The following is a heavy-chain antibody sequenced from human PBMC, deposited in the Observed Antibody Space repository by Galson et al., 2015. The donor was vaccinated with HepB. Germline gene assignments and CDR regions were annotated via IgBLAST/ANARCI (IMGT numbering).Heavy chain of an antibody. V-gene: IGHV3-15*01. CDR3: TTVGSLVPAAIWRWFDP. J-gene: IGHJ5*02. D-gene: IGHD2-2*02. CDR1: GFTFSNAW. CDR2: IKSKTDGGTT. Sequence: SLRLSCAASGFTFSNAWMSWVRQAPGKGLEWVGRIKSKTDGGTTDYAAPVKGRFTISRDDSKNTLYLQMNSLKTEDTAVYYCTTVGSLVPAAIWRWFDPWGQGTLVTVSS.